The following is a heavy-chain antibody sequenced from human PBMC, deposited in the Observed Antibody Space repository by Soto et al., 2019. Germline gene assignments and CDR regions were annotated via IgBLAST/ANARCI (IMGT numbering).Heavy chain of an antibody. CDR1: GFTFSSYS. J-gene: IGHJ6*03. D-gene: IGHD3-16*01. CDR3: ARDWGTSDDYYYYYMDV. V-gene: IGHV3-21*01. CDR2: ISSSSSYI. Sequence: GGSLRLSCAASGFTFSSYSMNWVRQAPGKGLEWVSSISSSSSYIYYADSVKGRFTISRDNAKNSLYLQMNSLRAEDTAVYYCARDWGTSDDYYYYYMDVWGKGTTVTVSS.